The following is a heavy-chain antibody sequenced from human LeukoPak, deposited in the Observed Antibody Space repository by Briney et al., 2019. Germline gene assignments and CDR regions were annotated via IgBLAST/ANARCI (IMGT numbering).Heavy chain of an antibody. J-gene: IGHJ4*02. V-gene: IGHV3-74*01. CDR1: GFTFSGYW. D-gene: IGHD1-26*01. CDR3: ARDLPVVGAPGFDY. CDR2: INSDGSST. Sequence: GGSLRLSCAASGFTFSGYWMHWVRQAPGKGLVWVSRINSDGSSTSYADSVKGRFTISRDNAKNSLYLQMNSLRAEDTAVYYCARDLPVVGAPGFDYWGQGTLVTVSS.